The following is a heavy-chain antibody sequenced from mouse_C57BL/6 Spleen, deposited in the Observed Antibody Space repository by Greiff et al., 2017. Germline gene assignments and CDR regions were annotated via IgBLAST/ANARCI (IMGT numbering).Heavy chain of an antibody. Sequence: QVQLQQPGAELVRPGSSVKLSCKASGYTFTSYWMHWVKQRPIQGLEWIGNIDPSDSETHYNQKFKDKATLTVDKSSSTAYMQLSSLTSEDSAVYYCATYCSNYWFAYWGQGTLVTVSA. D-gene: IGHD2-5*01. V-gene: IGHV1-52*01. CDR1: GYTFTSYW. J-gene: IGHJ3*01. CDR3: ATYCSNYWFAY. CDR2: IDPSDSET.